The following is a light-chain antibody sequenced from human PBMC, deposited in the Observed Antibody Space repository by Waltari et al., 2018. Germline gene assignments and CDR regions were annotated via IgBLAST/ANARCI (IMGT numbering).Light chain of an antibody. CDR2: GAS. CDR3: QQYEASPQT. J-gene: IGKJ1*01. V-gene: IGKV3-20*01. Sequence: EIVLTQSPGTLSLSPGESATLSCRASQSITSNYIAWYQQKLGQAPRLLIHGASRRATGIPDRFSGSGSGTEFTLTIRRLEPEDFVVYYCQQYEASPQTFGQGTRVDIK. CDR1: QSITSNY.